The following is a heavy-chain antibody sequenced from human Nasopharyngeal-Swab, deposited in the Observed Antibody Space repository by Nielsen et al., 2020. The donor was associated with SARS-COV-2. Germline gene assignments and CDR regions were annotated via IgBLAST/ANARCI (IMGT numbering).Heavy chain of an antibody. V-gene: IGHV1-24*01. Sequence: ASVKVSCKVSGYTLTELSMHWVRQAPGKGLEWMGGFDPEDGETIYAQKFQGRVTMTEDTSTDTAYMELGSLRSEDTAVYYCATAPGYYDSSGASKKLGFGWFDPWGQGTLVTVSS. CDR1: GYTLTELS. CDR2: FDPEDGET. J-gene: IGHJ5*02. D-gene: IGHD3-22*01. CDR3: ATAPGYYDSSGASKKLGFGWFDP.